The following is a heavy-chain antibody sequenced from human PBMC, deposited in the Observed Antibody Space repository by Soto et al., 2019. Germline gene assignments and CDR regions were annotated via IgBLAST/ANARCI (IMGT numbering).Heavy chain of an antibody. CDR2: ISSSSSTI. Sequence: GGSLRLSCAASGFTFSSYSMNWVRQAPGKGPEWVSYISSSSSTIYYADSVKGRFTISRDNAKNSLYLQMNSLRDEDTAVYYCARVFSWYTEYYFDYWGQGTLVTVSS. V-gene: IGHV3-48*02. D-gene: IGHD6-13*01. J-gene: IGHJ4*02. CDR3: ARVFSWYTEYYFDY. CDR1: GFTFSSYS.